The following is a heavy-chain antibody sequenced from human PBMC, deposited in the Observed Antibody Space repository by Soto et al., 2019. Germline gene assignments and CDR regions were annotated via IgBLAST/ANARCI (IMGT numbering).Heavy chain of an antibody. CDR1: GGSISSGGYY. Sequence: SETLSLTCTVSGGSISSGGYYWSWIRQHPGKGLEWIGYIYYSGSTYYNPSLKSRVTISVDTSKNQFSLKLGSVTAADTAVYYCARDYGVAYYYGSGSYYNAKPHYYYYYGMDVWGQGTTVTVSS. J-gene: IGHJ6*02. CDR2: IYYSGST. D-gene: IGHD3-10*01. CDR3: ARDYGVAYYYGSGSYYNAKPHYYYYYGMDV. V-gene: IGHV4-31*03.